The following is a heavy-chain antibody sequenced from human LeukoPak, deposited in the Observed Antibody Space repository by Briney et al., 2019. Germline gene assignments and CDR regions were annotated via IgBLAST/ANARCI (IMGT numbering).Heavy chain of an antibody. Sequence: GGSLRLSCAASGFTFSSHWMSWVRQAPGKGLEWVAKIKRDGSEKYYVDSVKGRLIISRDNAKNSLYLQMNSLRAEDTAVYYCAKGTLGYYDGSGFDYWGQGTLVTVSS. V-gene: IGHV3-7*01. J-gene: IGHJ4*02. CDR1: GFTFSSHW. CDR2: IKRDGSEK. D-gene: IGHD3-22*01. CDR3: AKGTLGYYDGSGFDY.